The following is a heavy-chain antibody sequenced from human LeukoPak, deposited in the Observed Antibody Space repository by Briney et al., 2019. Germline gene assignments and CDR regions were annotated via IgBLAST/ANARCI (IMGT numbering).Heavy chain of an antibody. CDR2: IKSKTDGGTT. J-gene: IGHJ4*02. CDR1: GFTFSNAW. Sequence: GGSLRLSCAASGFTFSNAWMSWVRQAPGKGLEWVGGIKSKTDGGTTDYAAPVKGRFTISRDDSKNTLYLQMNSLKTEDTAVYYCTAEYSYGYLVSDYWGQGTLVTVSS. V-gene: IGHV3-15*01. D-gene: IGHD5-18*01. CDR3: TAEYSYGYLVSDY.